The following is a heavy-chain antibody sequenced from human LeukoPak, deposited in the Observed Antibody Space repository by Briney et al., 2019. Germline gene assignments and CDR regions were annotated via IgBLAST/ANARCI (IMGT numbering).Heavy chain of an antibody. Sequence: GGSLRLSCAASGFTFGDSYMNWIRQAPGKGPEWVSYISGSSGDTNYIDSVRGRLTVSRDNAKKSLYLQMNSLRAEDTAVYYCARRLGSSSTGFDYWGQGTLVTVSS. V-gene: IGHV3-11*03. CDR1: GFTFGDSY. J-gene: IGHJ4*02. CDR3: ARRLGSSSTGFDY. D-gene: IGHD2-2*01. CDR2: ISGSSGDT.